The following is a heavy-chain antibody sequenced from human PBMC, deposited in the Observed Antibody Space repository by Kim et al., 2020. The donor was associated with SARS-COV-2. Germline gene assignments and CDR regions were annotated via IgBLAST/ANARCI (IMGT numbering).Heavy chain of an antibody. J-gene: IGHJ4*02. Sequence: GNPTYAQGFTGRFVFSLDTSVSTAYLQISSLKAEDTAVYYCARGRVSFDYWGQGTLVTVSS. D-gene: IGHD6-13*01. CDR3: ARGRVSFDY. V-gene: IGHV7-4-1*02. CDR2: GNP.